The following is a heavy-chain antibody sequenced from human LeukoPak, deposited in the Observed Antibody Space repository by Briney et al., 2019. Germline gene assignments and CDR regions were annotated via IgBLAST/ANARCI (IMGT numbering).Heavy chain of an antibody. V-gene: IGHV4-4*07. J-gene: IGHJ5*02. Sequence: PSETLSLTCTVSGGSISSYYWSWIRQPAGKGLEWIGRIYTSGSTNYNPSLKSRVTISVDTSKNQFSLKLSSVTAADTAVYYCARDGYCSSSCCYLIRFDPWGQGTLVTVSS. D-gene: IGHD2-2*03. CDR3: ARDGYCSSSCCYLIRFDP. CDR1: GGSISSYY. CDR2: IYTSGST.